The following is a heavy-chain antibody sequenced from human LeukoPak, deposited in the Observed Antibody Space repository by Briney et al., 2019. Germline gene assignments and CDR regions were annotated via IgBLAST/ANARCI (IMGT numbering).Heavy chain of an antibody. Sequence: SETLSLTCAVYGGSFSGYYWSWIRQPPGKGLEWIGEINHSGSTNYNPSLKSRVTISVDTSKNQFSLKLSSVTAADTAVYYCARGPALFPGGSDYWGQGTLVTVSS. CDR2: INHSGST. D-gene: IGHD3-10*01. J-gene: IGHJ4*02. V-gene: IGHV4-34*01. CDR3: ARGPALFPGGSDY. CDR1: GGSFSGYY.